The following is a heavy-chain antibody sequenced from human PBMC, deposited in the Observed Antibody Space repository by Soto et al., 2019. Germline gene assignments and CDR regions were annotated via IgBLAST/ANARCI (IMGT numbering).Heavy chain of an antibody. CDR2: IYYSGST. CDR3: ASPSRLGTLFDY. CDR1: GGSISSSSYY. V-gene: IGHV4-39*01. J-gene: IGHJ4*02. Sequence: SETLSLTCTVSGGSISSSSYYWGWIRQPPGKGLEWIGSIYYSGSTYYNPSLKSRVTISVDTSKNQFSLKLSSVTAADTAVYYCASPSRLGTLFDYWGQGTLVTVSS. D-gene: IGHD7-27*01.